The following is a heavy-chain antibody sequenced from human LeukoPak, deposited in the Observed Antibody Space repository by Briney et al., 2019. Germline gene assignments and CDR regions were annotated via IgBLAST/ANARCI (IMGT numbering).Heavy chain of an antibody. Sequence: ASVKVSCKASGYTFTSYGISWVGQAPGQGLEWMGWISAYNGNTNYAQKLQGRVTMTTDTSTSTAYMELRSLRSDDTAVYYCARGGGLDYDILTGYYNVMYNWFDPWGQGTLVTVSS. CDR1: GYTFTSYG. CDR2: ISAYNGNT. J-gene: IGHJ5*02. D-gene: IGHD3-9*01. V-gene: IGHV1-18*01. CDR3: ARGGGLDYDILTGYYNVMYNWFDP.